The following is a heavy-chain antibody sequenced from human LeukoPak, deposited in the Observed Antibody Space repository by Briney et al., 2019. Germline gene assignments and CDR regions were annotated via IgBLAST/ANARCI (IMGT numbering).Heavy chain of an antibody. Sequence: SETLSLTCTVSGGSISSYYWSWIRQPPGKGLEWIGYIYYSGSTNCNPSLKSRVTVSVDTSKNQFSLKLSSVTAADTAVYYCARIYCGGDCYPPYYYGMDVWGQGTTVTVSS. CDR2: IYYSGST. J-gene: IGHJ6*02. CDR1: GGSISSYY. D-gene: IGHD2-21*02. CDR3: ARIYCGGDCYPPYYYGMDV. V-gene: IGHV4-59*01.